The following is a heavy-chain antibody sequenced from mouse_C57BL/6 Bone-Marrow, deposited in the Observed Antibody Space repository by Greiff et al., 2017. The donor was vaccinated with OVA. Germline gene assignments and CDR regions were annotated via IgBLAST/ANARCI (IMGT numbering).Heavy chain of an antibody. CDR1: GFTFSDFY. CDR2: SRNKANDYTT. V-gene: IGHV7-1*01. D-gene: IGHD1-1*01. J-gene: IGHJ1*03. CDR3: ARDADYGSSYWYFDV. Sequence: EVQVVESGGGLVQSGRSLRLSCATSGFTFSDFYMEWVRQAPGKGLEWIAASRNKANDYTTEYSASVKGRFIVSRDTSQSILYLQMNALRAEDTAIYYCARDADYGSSYWYFDVWGTGTTVTVSS.